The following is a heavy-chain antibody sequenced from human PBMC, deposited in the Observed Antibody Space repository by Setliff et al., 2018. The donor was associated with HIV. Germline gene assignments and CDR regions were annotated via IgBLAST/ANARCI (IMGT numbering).Heavy chain of an antibody. CDR2: VYTTGSA. D-gene: IGHD6-19*01. CDR3: ARALAGGSGWNYFDL. J-gene: IGHJ4*02. Sequence: TLSLTCTVSGASFTRSRYYWGWIRQPAGKGLEWIGHVYTTGSASYNPSLESRVTILEALSKNQFSLNLDSVTAADTAVYFCARALAGGSGWNYFDLWGPGTLVTVSS. CDR1: GASFTRSRYY. V-gene: IGHV4-61*09.